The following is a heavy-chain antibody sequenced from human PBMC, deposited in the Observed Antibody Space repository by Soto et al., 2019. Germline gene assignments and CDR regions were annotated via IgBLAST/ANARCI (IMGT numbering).Heavy chain of an antibody. CDR2: ISGSGGST. CDR1: GFTFSSYA. D-gene: IGHD3-16*02. J-gene: IGHJ4*02. Sequence: PGGSLRLSCAASGFTFSSYAMSWVRQAPGKGLEWVSAISGSGGSTYYADSVKGRFTISRDNSKNTLYLQMNSLRAEDTAVYYCAKAPTRLRLGELSQDYWGQGTLVTAPQ. V-gene: IGHV3-23*01. CDR3: AKAPTRLRLGELSQDY.